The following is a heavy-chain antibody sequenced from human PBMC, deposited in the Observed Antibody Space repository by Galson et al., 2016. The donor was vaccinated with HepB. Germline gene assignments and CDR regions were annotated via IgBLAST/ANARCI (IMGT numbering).Heavy chain of an antibody. CDR3: ARDSGNCSSTRGFENWFDP. CDR1: GGSISSHDYY. J-gene: IGHJ5*02. CDR2: IYYSGST. D-gene: IGHD2-2*01. Sequence: TLSLTCTVSGGSISSHDYYWNWIRQHPGKGLEWIGYIYYSGSTYYNPSLGGRVTMSVDTSKNQFSLKLSSVTAADTAVYYCARDSGNCSSTRGFENWFDPMSQGTLVTVSS. V-gene: IGHV4-31*03.